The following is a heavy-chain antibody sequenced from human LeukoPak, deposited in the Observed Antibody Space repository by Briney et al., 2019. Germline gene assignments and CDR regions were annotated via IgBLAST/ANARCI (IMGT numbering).Heavy chain of an antibody. Sequence: GGSLRLSCAASGFTFSSYAMSWVRQAPGKGLEWVSAISGSGGSTYYADSVKGRFTISKDNSKNTLYLQMNSLRAEDTAVYYCAKDVDSSGYYLDYWGQGTLVTVSS. CDR3: AKDVDSSGYYLDY. J-gene: IGHJ4*02. V-gene: IGHV3-23*01. D-gene: IGHD3-22*01. CDR1: GFTFSSYA. CDR2: ISGSGGST.